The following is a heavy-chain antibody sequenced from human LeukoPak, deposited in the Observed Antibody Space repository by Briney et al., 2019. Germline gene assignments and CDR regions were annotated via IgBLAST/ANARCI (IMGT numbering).Heavy chain of an antibody. J-gene: IGHJ4*02. CDR2: IVVGSGNT. CDR3: AVVVNYYDSSGYSLDY. Sequence: SVKVSCKASGFTFTSSAMQWVRQARGQRLEWIGWIVVGSGNTNYAQKFQERVTITRDMSTSTAYMELSSLRSEDTAVYYCAVVVNYYDSSGYSLDYWGQGTLVTVSS. D-gene: IGHD3-22*01. V-gene: IGHV1-58*02. CDR1: GFTFTSSA.